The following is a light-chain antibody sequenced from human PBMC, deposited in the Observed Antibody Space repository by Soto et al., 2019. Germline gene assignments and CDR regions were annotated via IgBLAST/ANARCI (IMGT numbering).Light chain of an antibody. J-gene: IGLJ2*01. Sequence: QSVLTQPASVSRSLGQSITISCTGTSSDIGGYNYVSWYQQHPGKAPKLIIYEVSYRPSGVSNRFSASKSGNSASLTISGLQAEDEADYYCNSFASSNSLVFGGGTKVTVL. CDR1: SSDIGGYNY. V-gene: IGLV2-14*01. CDR3: NSFASSNSLV. CDR2: EVS.